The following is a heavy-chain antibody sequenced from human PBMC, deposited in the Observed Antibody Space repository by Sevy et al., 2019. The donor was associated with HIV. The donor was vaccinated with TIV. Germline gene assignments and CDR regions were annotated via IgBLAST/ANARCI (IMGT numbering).Heavy chain of an antibody. Sequence: SETLSLTCTVSGGSISSYYWSWIRQPAGKGLEWNGRIYTSGSTNYNPSLKSRVTMSVDTSKNQFSLKLSSVTAADTAVYYCARDHMVRGVPYPVYFDYWGQGTLVTVSS. J-gene: IGHJ4*02. D-gene: IGHD3-10*01. CDR3: ARDHMVRGVPYPVYFDY. V-gene: IGHV4-4*07. CDR1: GGSISSYY. CDR2: IYTSGST.